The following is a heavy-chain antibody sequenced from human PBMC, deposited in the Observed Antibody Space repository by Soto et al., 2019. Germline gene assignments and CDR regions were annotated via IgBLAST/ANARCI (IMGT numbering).Heavy chain of an antibody. V-gene: IGHV3-30*18. J-gene: IGHJ4*02. CDR2: ISYDGSNK. CDR3: AKDQGGGYSYGFGY. Sequence: QVQLVESGGGVVQPGRSLRLSCAASGFTFSSYGMHWVRQAPGKGLEWVAVISYDGSNKYYADSVKGRFTISRDNSKNTLYLQMNSLRAEDTAVYYCAKDQGGGYSYGFGYWGQGTLVTVSS. CDR1: GFTFSSYG. D-gene: IGHD5-18*01.